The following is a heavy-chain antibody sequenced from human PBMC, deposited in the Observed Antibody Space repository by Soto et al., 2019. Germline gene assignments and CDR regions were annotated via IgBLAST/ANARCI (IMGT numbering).Heavy chain of an antibody. CDR1: GGSISSYY. CDR3: AREGVDCTNGVCYETYFDY. D-gene: IGHD2-8*01. J-gene: IGHJ4*02. CDR2: IYYSGST. Sequence: QVQLQESGPGLVKPSETLSLTCTVSGGSISSYYWSWIRQPPGKGLEWIGYIYYSGSTNYNPSLKSRVTISVDTSKNQFSLKLSSVTAADTAVYYCAREGVDCTNGVCYETYFDYWGQGTLVTVSS. V-gene: IGHV4-59*01.